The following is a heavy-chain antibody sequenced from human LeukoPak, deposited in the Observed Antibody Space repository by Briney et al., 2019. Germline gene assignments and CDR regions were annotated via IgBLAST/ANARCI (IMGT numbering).Heavy chain of an antibody. CDR3: AKGMVRGVIPDY. J-gene: IGHJ4*02. CDR1: GFTFSGYA. D-gene: IGHD3-10*01. CDR2: ISGGGGST. Sequence: GGSLRLSCAASGFTFSGYAMSWVRQAPGKGLEWVSAISGGGGSTYYADSIKGRFTISRDDSKNTLYLQMNSLRAEDTAVYYCAKGMVRGVIPDYWGQGTLVTVSS. V-gene: IGHV3-23*01.